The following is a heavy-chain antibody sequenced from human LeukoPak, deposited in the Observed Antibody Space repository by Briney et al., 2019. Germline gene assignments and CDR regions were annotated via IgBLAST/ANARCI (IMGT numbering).Heavy chain of an antibody. CDR2: IFGSGGSA. V-gene: IGHV3-23*01. Sequence: PGGSLRLSCTASGFAFGSYAMYWVRQAPGKGLEWVSGIFGSGGSAHYADSVKGRFTISRDNSKNTVYLEMNSLGVEDTAVYYCAKTTAGYSSGRFPGWPADYWGQGTLVTVSS. CDR1: GFAFGSYA. J-gene: IGHJ4*02. CDR3: AKTTAGYSSGRFPGWPADY. D-gene: IGHD2-15*01.